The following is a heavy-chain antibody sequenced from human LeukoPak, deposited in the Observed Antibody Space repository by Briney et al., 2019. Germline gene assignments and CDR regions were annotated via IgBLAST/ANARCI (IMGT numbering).Heavy chain of an antibody. D-gene: IGHD3-10*01. V-gene: IGHV4-34*01. CDR2: INHSGST. Sequence: SETLSLTCAVYGGSFSGYYWSWIRQPPGKGLEWIGEINHSGSTNYNPSLKSRVTISVDTSKNQFSLKLSSVTAADTAVYYCARHVFTMVRGVIIDYWGQGTLVTVSS. CDR1: GGSFSGYY. CDR3: ARHVFTMVRGVIIDY. J-gene: IGHJ4*02.